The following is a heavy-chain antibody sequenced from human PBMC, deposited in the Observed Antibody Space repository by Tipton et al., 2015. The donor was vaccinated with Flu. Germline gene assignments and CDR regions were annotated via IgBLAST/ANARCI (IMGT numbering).Heavy chain of an antibody. CDR3: ARTRLESWFDP. V-gene: IGHV4-31*03. Sequence: TLSLTCTVSGGPISSGGDYWSWIRQHPGKGLEWIGYIYYIGNTYHNPSLKSRLTMSVDTSKNQFSLRLNSVTAADTAVYYCARTRLESWFDPWGQGTLVTVSS. D-gene: IGHD3-3*01. J-gene: IGHJ5*02. CDR1: GGPISSGGDY. CDR2: IYYIGNT.